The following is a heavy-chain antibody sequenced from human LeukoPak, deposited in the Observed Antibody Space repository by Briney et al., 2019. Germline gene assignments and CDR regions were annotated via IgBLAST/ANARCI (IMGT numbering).Heavy chain of an antibody. V-gene: IGHV4-59*08. J-gene: IGHJ4*02. D-gene: IGHD4-17*01. CDR2: IYYTGST. CDR1: GGSISSYY. Sequence: SETLSLTCTVSGGSISSYYWSWIRQPPGKGLEWIGYIYYTGSTNYNPSLKSRVTMFVDTSKNQFSLRLSSVTAADTAVYYCARQMNTVTADYWGQGTLVTVSS. CDR3: ARQMNTVTADY.